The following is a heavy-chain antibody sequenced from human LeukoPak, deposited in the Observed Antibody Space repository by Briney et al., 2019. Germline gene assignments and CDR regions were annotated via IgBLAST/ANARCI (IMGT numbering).Heavy chain of an antibody. J-gene: IGHJ4*02. CDR1: GFTFSSYA. Sequence: PGRSLRLSCAASGFTFSSYAMHWVCQAPGKGLEWVAVISYDGSNKYYADSVKGRFTISRDNSKNTLYLQMNSLRAEDTAVYYCARGSTRVTVTTLWYWGQGTLVTVSS. V-gene: IGHV3-30-3*01. CDR3: ARGSTRVTVTTLWY. D-gene: IGHD4-17*01. CDR2: ISYDGSNK.